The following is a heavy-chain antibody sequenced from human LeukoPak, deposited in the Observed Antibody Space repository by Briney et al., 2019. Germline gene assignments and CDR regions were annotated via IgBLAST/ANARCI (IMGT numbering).Heavy chain of an antibody. Sequence: AGGSLRLSCAAFGFTFSSYAMSWVRQAPGKGLEWVSAISGSGGSTYYADSVKGRFTFSRDNSRNTLFLQMNSLRAEDAAVYYCAKGGSDCWYGGYYFDYWGQGTQVTVSS. CDR2: ISGSGGST. J-gene: IGHJ4*02. V-gene: IGHV3-23*01. D-gene: IGHD6-13*01. CDR3: AKGGSDCWYGGYYFDY. CDR1: GFTFSSYA.